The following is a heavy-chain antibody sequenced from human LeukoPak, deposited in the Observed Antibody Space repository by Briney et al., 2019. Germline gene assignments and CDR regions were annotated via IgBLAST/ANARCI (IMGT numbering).Heavy chain of an antibody. CDR3: ARGTYYHDSGGYLAVFDY. Sequence: ASVKVSCKASGYTFTSYYMHWVRQAPGQGLEWMGIINPSGGSTSYAQKFQGRVTMTRDTFTSTVYMELSSLRSDDTAMYHCARGTYYHDSGGYLAVFDYWGQGTLVTVSS. J-gene: IGHJ4*02. CDR2: INPSGGST. V-gene: IGHV1-46*01. D-gene: IGHD3-22*01. CDR1: GYTFTSYY.